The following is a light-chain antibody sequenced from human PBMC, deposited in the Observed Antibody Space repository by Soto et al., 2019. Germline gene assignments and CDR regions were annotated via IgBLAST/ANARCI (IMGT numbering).Light chain of an antibody. Sequence: QSVLTQPPSASGTPGQTVTISCSGGWYNIGKNLGYWYQQLPGTAPKLLIYMTNQRPSGVPDRFSGSKSGSSASLAVSGLRSEDEAVYYCAAWDDSLRAVVFGGGTKLTVL. CDR2: MTN. J-gene: IGLJ2*01. CDR1: WYNIGKNL. V-gene: IGLV1-47*01. CDR3: AAWDDSLRAVV.